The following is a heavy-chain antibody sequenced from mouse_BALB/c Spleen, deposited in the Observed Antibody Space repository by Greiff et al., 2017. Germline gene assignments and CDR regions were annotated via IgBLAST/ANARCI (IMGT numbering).Heavy chain of an antibody. J-gene: IGHJ1*01. CDR2: IDPEKGNT. CDR1: GFNIKDYY. Sequence: EVQLQQSGAELVRPGALVKLSCKASGFNIKDYYMHWVKQRPEQGLEWIGWIDPEKGNTIYDPKFQGKASITADTSSNTAYLQLSSLTSEDTAVYYCARLWLRRYFDVWGAGTTVTVSS. CDR3: ARLWLRRYFDV. V-gene: IGHV14-1*02. D-gene: IGHD2-2*01.